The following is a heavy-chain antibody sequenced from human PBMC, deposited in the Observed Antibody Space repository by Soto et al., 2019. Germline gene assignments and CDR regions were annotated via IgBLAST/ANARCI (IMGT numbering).Heavy chain of an antibody. D-gene: IGHD6-19*01. CDR3: AQTLGSAVAGPGRFAL. CDR1: RGTFSTYA. V-gene: IGHV1-69*13. J-gene: IGHJ2*01. Sequence: QVQLVQSGAEVKKPGSSVKVSCKASRGTFSTYAINWVRQAPGQGLEWMGGTIPLFGTANYAQKFQGRVMITADESTSTAYMDLSSLRSEDTAVYYCAQTLGSAVAGPGRFALWGRGTLITVSS. CDR2: TIPLFGTA.